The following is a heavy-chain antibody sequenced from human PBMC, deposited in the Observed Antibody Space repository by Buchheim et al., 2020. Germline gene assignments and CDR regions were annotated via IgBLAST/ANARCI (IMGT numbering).Heavy chain of an antibody. J-gene: IGHJ4*02. CDR3: TKDGGNSPDF. Sequence: EVQLVESGGGLVQPGGSLRLSCAASGFAFGNYWMFWVRQTAGKGLALISRINGYGTVTTYADSGKGRFTISRDNATKTMSLQMDSLRADDTALYYCTKDGGNSPDFWGQGTL. V-gene: IGHV3-74*01. D-gene: IGHD4-23*01. CDR1: GFAFGNYW. CDR2: INGYGTVT.